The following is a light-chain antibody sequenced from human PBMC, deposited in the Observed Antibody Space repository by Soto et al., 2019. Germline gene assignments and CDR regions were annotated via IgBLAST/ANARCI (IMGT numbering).Light chain of an antibody. CDR1: QGISSY. V-gene: IGKV1-27*01. J-gene: IGKJ4*01. Sequence: DIQMTQSPSSLSASVGDRVTITCRASQGISSYLAWYQRKPGKVPKLLIYAASTLQSGVPSRFSGSGSGTDFTLTISSLQPEDVATYYCKKYNIAPLTFGGGTKVEIK. CDR2: AAS. CDR3: KKYNIAPLT.